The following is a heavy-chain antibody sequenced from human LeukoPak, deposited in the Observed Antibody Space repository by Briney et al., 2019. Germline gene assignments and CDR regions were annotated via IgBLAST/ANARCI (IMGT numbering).Heavy chain of an antibody. CDR3: ATVYSFGFRCMDV. Sequence: GGSLRHSSAASGFSLFAYSMNWGRRTPGKELEWVSYISSRSDTISNADSVKDRFTISRDNGKTSPYLQMSSLRDEDTAVYYCATVYSFGFRCMDVWGEGTTVTVSS. J-gene: IGHJ6*04. CDR2: ISSRSDTI. V-gene: IGHV3-48*02. D-gene: IGHD5-18*01. CDR1: GFSLFAYS.